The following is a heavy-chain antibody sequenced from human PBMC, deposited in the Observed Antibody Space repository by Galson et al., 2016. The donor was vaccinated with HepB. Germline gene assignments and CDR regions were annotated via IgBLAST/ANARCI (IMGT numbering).Heavy chain of an antibody. Sequence: SLRLSCAASGFTFGNYVMTWVRQSPGKGLEWVSRIGGPGRSKDYADSVDGRFTIFRDNSKNTLYLQIDSLRSEDTAVYYCAKAFTTADNFYQFGMDVWGKGTTVTVSS. CDR1: GFTFGNYV. CDR3: AKAFTTADNFYQFGMDV. D-gene: IGHD1-1*01. CDR2: IGGPGRSK. J-gene: IGHJ6*04. V-gene: IGHV3-23*01.